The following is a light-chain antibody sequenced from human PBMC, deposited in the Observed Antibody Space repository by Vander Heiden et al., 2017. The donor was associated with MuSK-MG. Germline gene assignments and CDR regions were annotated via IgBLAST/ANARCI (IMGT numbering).Light chain of an antibody. CDR3: QVWESSADNPRI. J-gene: IGLJ2*01. V-gene: IGLV3-21*02. CDR2: DDT. CDR1: NIGSKN. Sequence: SYVLTQPPSVSVAPGQTARITCGGNNIGSKNVHWYHQKPGQATLLVVYDDTHRPSGIPERFSGSNSGNTATLTISRVEAADEADYYCQVWESSADNPRIFGGGTKLTVL.